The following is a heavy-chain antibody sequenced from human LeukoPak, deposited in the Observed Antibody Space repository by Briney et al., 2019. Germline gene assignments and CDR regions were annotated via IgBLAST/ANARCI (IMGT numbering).Heavy chain of an antibody. J-gene: IGHJ4*02. CDR1: GGSISSYH. CDR3: ARKPGYSGSYWYFDY. Sequence: SETLSLTCTVSGGSISSYHWNWIRQPPGKGLEWIGYIYYSGSTNYNPSLKSRLTISVDTSKNQFSLKLSSVTAADTAVYYCARKPGYSGSYWYFDYWGQGMLVTVSS. CDR2: IYYSGST. D-gene: IGHD5-12*01. V-gene: IGHV4-59*12.